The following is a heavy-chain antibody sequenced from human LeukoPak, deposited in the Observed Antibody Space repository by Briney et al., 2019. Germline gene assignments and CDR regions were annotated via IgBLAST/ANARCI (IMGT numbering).Heavy chain of an antibody. CDR2: IYYSGST. CDR1: GGSISSYY. V-gene: IGHV4-59*01. Sequence: PSETLSLTCTASGGSISSYYWSWIRQPPGKGLEWIGYIYYSGSTNYNPSLKSRVTISVDTSKNQFSLKLSSVTAADTAVYYCARGSSSSSIYFDYWGQGTLVTVSS. D-gene: IGHD6-13*01. J-gene: IGHJ4*02. CDR3: ARGSSSSSIYFDY.